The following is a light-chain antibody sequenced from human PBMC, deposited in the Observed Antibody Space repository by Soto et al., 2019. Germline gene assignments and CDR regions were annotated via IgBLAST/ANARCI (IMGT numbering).Light chain of an antibody. CDR1: QSLLHSNGYIY. CDR3: MQALQTPFT. V-gene: IGKV2-28*01. Sequence: VMTQFPLSLPVTPGEPASISCRSSQSLLHSNGYIYLDWYLQKPGQSPQLLIYLGSNRASGVPDRFSGSGSGTDFTLEISRVEAEDVGVYYCMQALQTPFTFGPGTKVDI. J-gene: IGKJ3*01. CDR2: LGS.